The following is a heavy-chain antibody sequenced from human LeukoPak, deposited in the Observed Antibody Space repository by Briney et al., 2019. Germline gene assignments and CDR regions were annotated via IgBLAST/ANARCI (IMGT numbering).Heavy chain of an antibody. J-gene: IGHJ3*02. CDR2: IPYDGSNK. V-gene: IGHV3-30-3*02. D-gene: IGHD1-26*01. Sequence: PGGSLRLSCAASGFTFSSYAMHWVRQAPGKGLEWVAVIPYDGSNKYYADSVKGRFTISRDNSKNTLYLQMNSLRAEDTAVYYCAKIWIVGATRGAFDIWGQGTMVTVSS. CDR3: AKIWIVGATRGAFDI. CDR1: GFTFSSYA.